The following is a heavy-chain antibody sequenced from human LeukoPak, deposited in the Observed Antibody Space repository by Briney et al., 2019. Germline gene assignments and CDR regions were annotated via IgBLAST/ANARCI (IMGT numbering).Heavy chain of an antibody. CDR3: ARHQEGMVRGVLYYMDV. CDR1: GASISSSDRY. D-gene: IGHD3-10*01. Sequence: SETLSLTCTVSGASISSSDRYWGWIRQPPGKGLEWIGSIYYSGITYHNPSLKSRVTISVDTSNNQFSLKMSSVTAAATAVYFCARHQEGMVRGVLYYMDVWGKGTTVTVSS. CDR2: IYYSGIT. J-gene: IGHJ6*03. V-gene: IGHV4-39*01.